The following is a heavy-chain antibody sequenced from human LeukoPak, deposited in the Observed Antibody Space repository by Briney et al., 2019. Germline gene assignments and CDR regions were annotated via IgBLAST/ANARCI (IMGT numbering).Heavy chain of an antibody. CDR3: ARESGIAVDAFDI. D-gene: IGHD6-19*01. CDR2: ISYEGSNK. J-gene: IGHJ3*02. V-gene: IGHV3-30-3*01. Sequence: GGSLRLSCAASGFTFSSYAMHWVRQAPGKGLEWVAVISYEGSNKYCADSVKGRFTISRDNSKNTLYLQMNSLRAEDTAVYYCARESGIAVDAFDIWGQGTMVTVSS. CDR1: GFTFSSYA.